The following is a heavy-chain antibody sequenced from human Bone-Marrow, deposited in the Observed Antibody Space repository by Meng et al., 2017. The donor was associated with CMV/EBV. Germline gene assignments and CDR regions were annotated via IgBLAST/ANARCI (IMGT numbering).Heavy chain of an antibody. CDR3: AKDITGYYYYDMNV. J-gene: IGHJ6*01. CDR2: ISWNSGSI. CDR1: GFTFDDYA. Sequence: SLKISCAASGFTFDDYAMHWVRQAPGKGLEWVSGISWNSGSIGYADSVKGRFTISRDNAKNSLYLQMNSRRAEDTALYYCAKDITGYYYYDMNVLSHGTTVTVSS. D-gene: IGHD7-27*01. V-gene: IGHV3-9*01.